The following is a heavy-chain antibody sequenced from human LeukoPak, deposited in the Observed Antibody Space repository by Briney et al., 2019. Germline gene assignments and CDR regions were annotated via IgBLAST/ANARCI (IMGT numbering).Heavy chain of an antibody. D-gene: IGHD2-21*02. CDR3: ARDFCGGDCSHNYYYYYMDV. Sequence: ASVKVSCKASGYTFTSYYMHWVRQAPGQGLEWMGIINPSGGSTSYAQKFQGRVTMTRDTSTSTVYMELSSLRSEDTAVYYCARDFCGGDCSHNYYYYYMDVWGKGTTVTISS. V-gene: IGHV1-46*01. J-gene: IGHJ6*03. CDR1: GYTFTSYY. CDR2: INPSGGST.